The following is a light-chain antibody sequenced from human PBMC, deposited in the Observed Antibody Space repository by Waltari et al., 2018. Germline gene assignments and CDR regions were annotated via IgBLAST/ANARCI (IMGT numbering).Light chain of an antibody. CDR2: KDA. Sequence: SYELTQPSSVSVSPGQTAKISCSGDLLSKKIARWFQQKPGQAPEQLFYKDAERPPGISARFSGSTAGGTATLTISGADIEDEADYYCFSATDNNLGVFGGGTKLTVL. V-gene: IGLV3-27*01. CDR3: FSATDNNLGV. J-gene: IGLJ3*02. CDR1: LLSKKI.